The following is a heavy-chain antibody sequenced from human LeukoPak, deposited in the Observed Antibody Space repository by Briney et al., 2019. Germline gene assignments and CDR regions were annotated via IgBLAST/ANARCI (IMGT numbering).Heavy chain of an antibody. CDR2: ISSSSSYI. Sequence: GGSLRLSCAASGFTFSSYSINWVRQTPGKGLEWVSSISSSSSYIYYADSVKGRFSISRDNAKNSLYLQMHRLRAEDTAVYYCAREMGSSYYDSSGYSGFFDYWGQGTLVTVSS. J-gene: IGHJ4*02. CDR1: GFTFSSYS. V-gene: IGHV3-21*01. CDR3: AREMGSSYYDSSGYSGFFDY. D-gene: IGHD3-22*01.